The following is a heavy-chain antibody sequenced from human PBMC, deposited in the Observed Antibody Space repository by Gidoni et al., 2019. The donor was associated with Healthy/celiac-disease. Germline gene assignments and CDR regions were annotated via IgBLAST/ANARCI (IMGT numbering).Heavy chain of an antibody. V-gene: IGHV3-7*01. CDR2: IKQDGSEK. J-gene: IGHJ5*02. CDR3: ARESGYSYGYQKNWFDP. Sequence: EVQLVESGGGLVQPGGSLRLSCAASGFTFSSYWMSWVRQAPGKGLEWVANIKQDGSEKYYVDSVKGRFTISRDNAKNSLYLQMNSLRAEDTAVYYCARESGYSYGYQKNWFDPWGQGTLVTVSS. D-gene: IGHD5-18*01. CDR1: GFTFSSYW.